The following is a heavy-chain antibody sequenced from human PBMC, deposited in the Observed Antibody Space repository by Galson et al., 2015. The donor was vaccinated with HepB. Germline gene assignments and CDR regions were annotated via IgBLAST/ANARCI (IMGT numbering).Heavy chain of an antibody. Sequence: SLRLSCAASGFSFDDYAMHWVRQAPGKGLEWVSGISWNSGSKDYADSVKGRFTISRDNAKNSLYLQMNSLRTEDTALYYCAKDRTYSSSWYAFDKWGQGTLVTVSS. CDR1: GFSFDDYA. V-gene: IGHV3-9*01. CDR3: AKDRTYSSSWYAFDK. D-gene: IGHD6-13*01. CDR2: ISWNSGSK. J-gene: IGHJ4*02.